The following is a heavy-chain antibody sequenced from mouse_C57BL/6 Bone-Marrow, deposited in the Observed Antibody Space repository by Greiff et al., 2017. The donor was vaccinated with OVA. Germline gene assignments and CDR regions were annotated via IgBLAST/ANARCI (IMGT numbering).Heavy chain of an antibody. CDR1: GFTFSSYG. V-gene: IGHV5-6*01. CDR3: ARQRGNYEFAY. CDR2: ISSGGSYT. Sequence: EVQRVESGGDLVKPGGSLKLSCAASGFTFSSYGMSWVRQTPDKRLEWVATISSGGSYTYYPDSVKGRFTISRDNAKNTLYLQMSSLKSEDTAMYYCARQRGNYEFAYWGQGTLVTVSA. D-gene: IGHD2-1*01. J-gene: IGHJ3*01.